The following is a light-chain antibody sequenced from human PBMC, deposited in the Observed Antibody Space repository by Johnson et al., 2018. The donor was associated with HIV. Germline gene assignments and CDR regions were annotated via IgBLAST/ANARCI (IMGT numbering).Light chain of an antibody. CDR1: GSNIGSHY. CDR3: GTWDNSLSIGYV. J-gene: IGLJ1*01. V-gene: IGLV1-51*02. CDR2: END. Sequence: QSVLTQPHSVSAAPGQRVTISCSGRGSNIGSHYVSWYQQLPGTAHKLLIFENDKRPSGIPDRFSGSKSGTSATLGITGLQAGDEADYYCGTWDNSLSIGYVFGTGTKVTVL.